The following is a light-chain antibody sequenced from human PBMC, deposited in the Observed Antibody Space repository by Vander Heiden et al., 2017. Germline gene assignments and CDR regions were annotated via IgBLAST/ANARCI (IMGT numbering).Light chain of an antibody. CDR1: QSVLYSSNNKNY. V-gene: IGKV4-1*01. CDR2: WAS. J-gene: IGKJ2*01. CDR3: QQYHNTPT. Sequence: DIVMTQSPDSLAVSLGERATINCKSSQSVLYSSNNKNYLAWYQQKPGQPPKLLIYWASTQEAGVPDRFSGSGSGTDFSLTISSLQAEDVAVYYCQQYHNTPTFGQGTKLEIK.